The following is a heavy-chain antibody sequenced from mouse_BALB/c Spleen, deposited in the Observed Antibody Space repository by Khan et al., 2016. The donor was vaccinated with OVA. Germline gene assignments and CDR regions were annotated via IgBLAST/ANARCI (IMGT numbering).Heavy chain of an antibody. V-gene: IGHV1S137*01. J-gene: IGHJ3*01. D-gene: IGHD1-2*01. CDR3: GRVRLGHYDGFDY. CDR2: ISTYSGNT. CDR1: GYTFTDYA. Sequence: QVQLKQSGPELVRPGVSVKLSCKGSGYTFTDYAMHWVKQSHAKSLEWIGVISTYSGNTNYNQKFKGKATLTVDKSSSTSLMELARLTSEDSAIYYGGRVRLGHYDGFDYWGQGTMVTVSA.